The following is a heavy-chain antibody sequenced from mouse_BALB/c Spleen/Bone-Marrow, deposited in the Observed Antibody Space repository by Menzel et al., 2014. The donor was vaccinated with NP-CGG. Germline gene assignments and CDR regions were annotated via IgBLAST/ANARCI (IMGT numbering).Heavy chain of an antibody. Sequence: QVQLQQSGAELAKPGASVKMSCKVSGYTFTSYWMHWVKQRPGQGLEWIGYINPSTGYTEYNQKFKDKATLTADKSSSTAYMQLSSLTSEDSAVYYCARLEDYSFAYWGQGTLVTVSA. CDR2: INPSTGYT. D-gene: IGHD1-1*01. CDR3: ARLEDYSFAY. V-gene: IGHV1-7*01. J-gene: IGHJ3*01. CDR1: GYTFTSYW.